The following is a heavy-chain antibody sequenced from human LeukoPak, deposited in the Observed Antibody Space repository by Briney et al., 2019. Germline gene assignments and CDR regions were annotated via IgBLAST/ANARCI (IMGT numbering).Heavy chain of an antibody. CDR1: GGTFSSYA. Sequence: ASVKVSCKASGGTFSSYAINWVRQATGQGLEWMGWMNPNSGNTGYAQKFQGRVTMTRNTSISTAYMELSSLRSEDTAVYYCARASGDPINYYDSSGYYYWGQGTLVTVSS. J-gene: IGHJ4*02. V-gene: IGHV1-8*02. D-gene: IGHD3-22*01. CDR3: ARASGDPINYYDSSGYYY. CDR2: MNPNSGNT.